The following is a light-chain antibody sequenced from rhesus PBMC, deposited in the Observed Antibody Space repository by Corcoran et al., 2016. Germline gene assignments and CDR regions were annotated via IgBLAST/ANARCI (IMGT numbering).Light chain of an antibody. CDR1: QSVSSY. Sequence: QVILTQSPATLSLSPGERATLSCRASQSVSSYLAWYQQKPGQAPRLLIYGASSRATGIPDRFSGSGSGTDFTLTISSLQSEDFATYYCQHYYSTPFTFGPGTKLDIK. CDR3: QHYYSTPFT. CDR2: GAS. V-gene: IGKV3-53*02. J-gene: IGKJ3*01.